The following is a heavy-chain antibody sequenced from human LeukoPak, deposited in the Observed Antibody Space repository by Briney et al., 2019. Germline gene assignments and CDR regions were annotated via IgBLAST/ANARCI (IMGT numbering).Heavy chain of an antibody. D-gene: IGHD3-10*01. Sequence: ASVKVSCKASGYTFTVFYIHWVRQAPGQGLEWMGRINPNSGGTNYAQKFQGRVSVTRDTSISTAYMEVSRLRSDDTAVYYCARALVRGLVVSMDVWGKGTTVTVSS. V-gene: IGHV1-2*06. CDR1: GYTFTVFY. CDR2: INPNSGGT. J-gene: IGHJ6*03. CDR3: ARALVRGLVVSMDV.